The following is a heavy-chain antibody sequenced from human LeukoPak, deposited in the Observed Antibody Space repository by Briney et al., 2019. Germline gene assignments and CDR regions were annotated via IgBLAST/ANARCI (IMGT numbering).Heavy chain of an antibody. D-gene: IGHD2-2*01. V-gene: IGHV3-30*02. CDR3: AKDFRAQDIVVVPAPSPYWFDP. Sequence: PGGSLRLSCVASGFTFSSYAMDWVRQAPGKGLEWVAFIRYDGSNKYYADSVKGRFTISRDNPKNTLYLQMNSLRAEDTAVYYCAKDFRAQDIVVVPAPSPYWFDPWGQGTLVTVSS. CDR2: IRYDGSNK. J-gene: IGHJ5*02. CDR1: GFTFSSYA.